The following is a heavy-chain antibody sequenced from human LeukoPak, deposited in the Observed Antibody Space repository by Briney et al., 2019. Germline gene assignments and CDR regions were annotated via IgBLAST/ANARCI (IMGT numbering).Heavy chain of an antibody. CDR2: IMNDGSQE. CDR1: GFTFSSYG. D-gene: IGHD3-16*01. V-gene: IGHV3-33*01. J-gene: IGHJ3*02. CDR3: ARDDALGDNALDI. Sequence: GRSLRLSCAASGFTFSSYGMHWVRQAPGKGLEWVAVIMNDGSQEKYADSVKGRFTISRDNSKNTLFLQMNSLRAEDTAVYYCARDDALGDNALDIWGQGTMVTVSS.